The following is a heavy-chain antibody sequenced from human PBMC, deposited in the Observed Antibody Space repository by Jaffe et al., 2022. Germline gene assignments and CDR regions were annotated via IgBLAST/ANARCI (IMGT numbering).Heavy chain of an antibody. CDR1: GFTFSSYW. Sequence: EVQLVESGGGLVQPGGSLRLSCAASGFTFSSYWMHWVRQAPGKGLVWVSRINSDGSSTSYADSVKGRFTISRDNAKNTLYLQMNSLRAEDTAVYYCARGYCSGGSCHYYYYYMDVWGKGTTVTVSS. D-gene: IGHD2-15*01. CDR3: ARGYCSGGSCHYYYYYMDV. V-gene: IGHV3-74*01. J-gene: IGHJ6*03. CDR2: INSDGSST.